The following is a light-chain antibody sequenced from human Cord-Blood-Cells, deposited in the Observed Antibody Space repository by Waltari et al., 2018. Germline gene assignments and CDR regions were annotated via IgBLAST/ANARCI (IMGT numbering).Light chain of an antibody. CDR2: EVS. V-gene: IGLV2-14*01. Sequence: QSALTQPASVSGSPGQSITISCTGTSSDVGGYNYVSWYQQHPGKAPKLMIYEVSNRPSGVSNRCSGSKSGNTASLTISGLQAEDEADYYCSSYTSSSTLVVFGGGTKLIVL. CDR3: SSYTSSSTLVV. CDR1: SSDVGGYNY. J-gene: IGLJ2*01.